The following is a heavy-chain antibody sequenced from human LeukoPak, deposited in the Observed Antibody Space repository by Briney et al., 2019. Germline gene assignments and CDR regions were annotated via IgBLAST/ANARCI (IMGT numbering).Heavy chain of an antibody. V-gene: IGHV1-18*01. CDR1: GYTFTSYG. Sequence: GASVKVSCKASGYTFTSYGISWVRQAPGQGLEWMGWISAYNGNTNYAQELQGRVTMTTDTSTSTAYMELRSLRSDDTAVYYCARDFCSSTSCYTGYFDYWGQGTLVTVSS. J-gene: IGHJ4*02. D-gene: IGHD2-2*02. CDR3: ARDFCSSTSCYTGYFDY. CDR2: ISAYNGNT.